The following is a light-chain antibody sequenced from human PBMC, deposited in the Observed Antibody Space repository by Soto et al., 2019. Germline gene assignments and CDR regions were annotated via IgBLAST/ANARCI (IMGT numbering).Light chain of an antibody. CDR1: RSDVGGYNY. V-gene: IGLV2-14*01. J-gene: IGLJ1*01. CDR3: SSYTTSNTRQIV. Sequence: QSVLTQPASVSGSPGQSITISRTGTRSDVGGYNYVSWYQHHPGKAPKLMIYDVSNRPSGVSNRFSGSKSGNTASLTISGLQPEDEADYYCSSYTTSNTRQIVFGTGTKVTVL. CDR2: DVS.